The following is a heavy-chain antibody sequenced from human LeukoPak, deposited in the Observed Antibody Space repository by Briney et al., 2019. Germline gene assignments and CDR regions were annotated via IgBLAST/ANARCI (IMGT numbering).Heavy chain of an antibody. CDR3: ARGTISPAFDP. V-gene: IGHV4-30-2*01. CDR2: IYHSGST. Sequence: SQTLSLTCAVSGGSISSGGYSWSWIRQPPGKGLEWIGYIYHSGSTYHNPSLKSRVTISVDRSKNQFSLKLSSVTAADTAVYYCARGTISPAFDPWGQGTLVTVSS. J-gene: IGHJ5*02. CDR1: GGSISSGGYS. D-gene: IGHD3-3*01.